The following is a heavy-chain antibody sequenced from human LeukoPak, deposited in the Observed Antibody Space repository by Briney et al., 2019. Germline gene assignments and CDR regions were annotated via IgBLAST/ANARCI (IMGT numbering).Heavy chain of an antibody. J-gene: IGHJ4*02. CDR1: GFTFSSYA. V-gene: IGHV3-30*02. D-gene: IGHD6-19*01. Sequence: PGGSLRLSCAASGFTFSSYAMSWARQAPGKGLEWVAFIRYDGSNKYYADSVKGRFTISRDNSKNTLYLQMNSLRAEDTAVYYCARIAVADDYWGQGTLVTVSS. CDR3: ARIAVADDY. CDR2: IRYDGSNK.